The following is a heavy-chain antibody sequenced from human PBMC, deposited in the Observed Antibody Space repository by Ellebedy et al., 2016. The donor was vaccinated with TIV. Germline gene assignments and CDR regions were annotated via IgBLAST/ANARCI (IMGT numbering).Heavy chain of an antibody. CDR3: ARDGDGPQQQLRILYYYYGMDV. CDR2: ISAYNGNT. D-gene: IGHD6-13*01. V-gene: IGHV1-18*04. CDR1: GYTFTSYG. Sequence: AASVKVSCKASGYTFTSYGISWVRQAQGQGREWIGWISAYNGNTNYAQKLQGRVTMTTDTSTSTAYMELRSLRSDDTAVYYCARDGDGPQQQLRILYYYYGMDVWGQGTTVTVSS. J-gene: IGHJ6*02.